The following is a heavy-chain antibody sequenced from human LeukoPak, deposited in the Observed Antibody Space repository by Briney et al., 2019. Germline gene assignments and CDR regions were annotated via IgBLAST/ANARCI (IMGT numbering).Heavy chain of an antibody. CDR2: IIPIFGTS. CDR3: ARGYCSGGSCYGSYYYYHMDV. Sequence: ASVKVSCTASGGTFSSYAIIWVRQAPGQGLEWMGGIIPIFGTSNYAQKFQGRVTITADESTSTAYMDLSSLRSEDTAVYCCARGYCSGGSCYGSYYYYHMDVWGQGTTVTVS. V-gene: IGHV1-69*13. J-gene: IGHJ6*02. CDR1: GGTFSSYA. D-gene: IGHD2-15*01.